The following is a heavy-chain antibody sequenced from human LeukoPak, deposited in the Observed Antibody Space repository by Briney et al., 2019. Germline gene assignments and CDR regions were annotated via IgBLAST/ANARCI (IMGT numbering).Heavy chain of an antibody. CDR1: GGTFSSYA. CDR3: ARGRSSSWPKRNWFGP. Sequence: ASVKVSCKASGGTFSSYAISWVRQAPGQGLEWMGGIIPIFGTANYAQKFQGRVTITADESTSTAYMELSSLRSEDTAVYYCARGRSSSWPKRNWFGPWGQGTLVTVSS. CDR2: IIPIFGTA. V-gene: IGHV1-69*13. J-gene: IGHJ5*02. D-gene: IGHD6-13*01.